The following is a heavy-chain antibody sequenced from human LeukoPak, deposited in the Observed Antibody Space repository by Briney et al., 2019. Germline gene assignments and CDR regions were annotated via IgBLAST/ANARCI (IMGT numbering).Heavy chain of an antibody. J-gene: IGHJ5*02. V-gene: IGHV1-18*01. D-gene: IGHD2-8*02. CDR2: ISAYNGNT. Sequence: GASVKVSCKASGYTFTSYGISWVRQAPGQGVEWMGWISAYNGNTNYAQKLHGRVTMTTDTSTSTAYMELRSLRSDDTAVYYCARDWAWYIARTHPTKSRQSNWFDPWGQGTLVTVSS. CDR3: ARDWAWYIARTHPTKSRQSNWFDP. CDR1: GYTFTSYG.